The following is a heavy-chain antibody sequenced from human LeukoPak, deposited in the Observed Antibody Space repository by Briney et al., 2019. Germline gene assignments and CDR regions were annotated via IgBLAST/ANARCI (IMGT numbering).Heavy chain of an antibody. D-gene: IGHD4-17*01. J-gene: IGHJ4*02. CDR2: ISYDGSNK. CDR1: GFTFSSYA. V-gene: IGHV3-30-3*01. CDR3: ALLPTDYELANSIDY. Sequence: GRSLRLSCAASGFTFSSYAMHWVRQAPGKGLEWVAVISYDGSNKYYADSVKGRFTISRDNSKNTLYLQMNSLRAEDTAVYYCALLPTDYELANSIDYWGQGTLVTISS.